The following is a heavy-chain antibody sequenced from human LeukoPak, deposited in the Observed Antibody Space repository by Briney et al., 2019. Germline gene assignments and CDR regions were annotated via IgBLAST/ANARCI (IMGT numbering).Heavy chain of an antibody. CDR2: ISRTASTI. V-gene: IGHV3-11*01. CDR3: ARDGSAYCSASSCYSGYYYYGMDV. Sequence: PGGSLRLSCAASGFSFSDSDLSWVRQAPGRGLEWVSYISRTASTIHYADSVKGRFTISRDNTKNSLYLQMNSLRAEDTAVYYCARDGSAYCSASSCYSGYYYYGMDVWGQGTTVTVSS. CDR1: GFSFSDSD. J-gene: IGHJ6*02. D-gene: IGHD2-15*01.